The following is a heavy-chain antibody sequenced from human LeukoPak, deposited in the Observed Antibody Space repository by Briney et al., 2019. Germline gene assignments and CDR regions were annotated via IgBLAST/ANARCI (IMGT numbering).Heavy chain of an antibody. J-gene: IGHJ4*02. CDR1: GGSISSSSYY. CDR3: ARGSDSSGYSNFDY. D-gene: IGHD3-22*01. Sequence: PSETLSLTCTVSGGSISSSSYYWGWIRQPPGKGLEWIGSIYYSASTYYNPSLKSRVTISVDTSKNQFSLKLSSVTAADTAVYYCARGSDSSGYSNFDYWGQGTLVTVSS. CDR2: IYYSAST. V-gene: IGHV4-39*07.